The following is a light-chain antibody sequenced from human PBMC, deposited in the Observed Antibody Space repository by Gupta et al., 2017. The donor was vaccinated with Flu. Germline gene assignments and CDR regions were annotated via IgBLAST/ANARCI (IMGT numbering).Light chain of an antibody. V-gene: IGLV10-54*04. CDR2: RDN. Sequence: TATSTCGASRNNVGNNYAAWFQQHPGDPPKLLIDRDNNRPSGVSERFSAFKSGNTASLTITGLQPEDEADYYCRAWASSITLEVFGGGTKLTVL. CDR3: RAWASSITLEV. J-gene: IGLJ3*02. CDR1: RNNVGNNY.